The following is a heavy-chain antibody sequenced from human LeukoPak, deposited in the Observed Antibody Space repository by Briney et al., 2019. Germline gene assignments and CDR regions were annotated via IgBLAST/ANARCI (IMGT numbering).Heavy chain of an antibody. D-gene: IGHD1-26*01. V-gene: IGHV1-69*02. Sequence: SVKVSCKASGGTLSSYPISWIRQAPGQGLELMGRIIPFVGLTNYAPRFQGRVTITADKDTTTAYMELSGLTSEDTAVYYCARPRSTESGCYNWFDPWGQGTLVTVSS. CDR3: ARPRSTESGCYNWFDP. CDR1: GGTLSSYP. J-gene: IGHJ5*02. CDR2: IIPFVGLT.